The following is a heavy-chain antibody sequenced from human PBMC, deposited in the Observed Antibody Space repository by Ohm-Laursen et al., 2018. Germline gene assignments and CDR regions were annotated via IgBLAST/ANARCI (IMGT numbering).Heavy chain of an antibody. V-gene: IGHV3-7*01. CDR1: GFTFSSYW. Sequence: GSLRLSCAASGFTFSSYWMSWVRQAPGKGLEWVANMNLDGREKYYVDSVKGRFTIFRDNAKSSLYLQMNGLRDEDTAVYYCARKQGDVWGQGTTVTVSS. J-gene: IGHJ6*02. CDR2: MNLDGREK. CDR3: ARKQGDV.